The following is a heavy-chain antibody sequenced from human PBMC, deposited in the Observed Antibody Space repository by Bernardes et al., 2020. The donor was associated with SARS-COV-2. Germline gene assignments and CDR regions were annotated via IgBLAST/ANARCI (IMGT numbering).Heavy chain of an antibody. D-gene: IGHD2-21*02. CDR3: ATNWAYCGGDCYPFDY. CDR2: FDPEDGET. Sequence: ASVKVSCKVSGYTLTELSIHWVRQAPGKGLEWMGGFDPEDGETIYAQKFQGRVTMTEDTSTDTAYMELSSLRSEDTAVYYCATNWAYCGGDCYPFDYWGQGTLVTVSS. V-gene: IGHV1-24*01. J-gene: IGHJ4*02. CDR1: GYTLTELS.